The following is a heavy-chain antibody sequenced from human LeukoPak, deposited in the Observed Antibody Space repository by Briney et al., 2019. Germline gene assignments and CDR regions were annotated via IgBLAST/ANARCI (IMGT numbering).Heavy chain of an antibody. CDR3: ARDQYSSSWYYFDY. CDR2: INWNGDST. CDR1: GFTFDDYG. Sequence: PGGSLRLSCAASGFTFDDYGMSWVRQAPGKGLAWVSGINWNGDSTGYADSVKGRFTISRDNAKNSLYLQMNSLRAEDTALYYCARDQYSSSWYYFDYWGQGTLVSVSS. V-gene: IGHV3-20*04. J-gene: IGHJ4*02. D-gene: IGHD6-13*01.